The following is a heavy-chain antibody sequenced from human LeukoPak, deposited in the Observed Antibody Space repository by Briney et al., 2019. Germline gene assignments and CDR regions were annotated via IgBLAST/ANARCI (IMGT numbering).Heavy chain of an antibody. CDR2: MNPNSGNT. CDR1: GYTFTSYD. J-gene: IGHJ4*02. Sequence: GASVKVSCKASGYTFTSYDINWVRQATGQGLEWMGLMNPNSGNTGYAQKFQGRVTITRNTSISTAYMERSSLRSEDTAVYYCAILDTDSSRGFDYWGQGTLVTVSS. D-gene: IGHD6-13*01. V-gene: IGHV1-8*03. CDR3: AILDTDSSRGFDY.